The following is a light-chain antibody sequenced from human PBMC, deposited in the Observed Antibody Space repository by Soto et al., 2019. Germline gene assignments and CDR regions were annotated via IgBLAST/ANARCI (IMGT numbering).Light chain of an antibody. CDR1: QSIDTW. J-gene: IGKJ1*01. CDR3: QQYNSYRA. V-gene: IGKV1-5*03. Sequence: DIQMTQSPSTLSASVGVKVTITCPASQSIDTWLAWHQQKPGQVPKLLISKASSLESGVPSRFSGSGSRTEFTLTISSLQPDDSATYYCQQYNSYRAFGQGTKVDIK. CDR2: KAS.